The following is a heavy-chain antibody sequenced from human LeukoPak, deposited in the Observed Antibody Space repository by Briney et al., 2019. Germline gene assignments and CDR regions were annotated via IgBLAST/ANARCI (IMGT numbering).Heavy chain of an antibody. V-gene: IGHV3-23*01. CDR3: ARGTLAGYFLGY. J-gene: IGHJ4*02. CDR2: ISGSGGST. D-gene: IGHD6-19*01. Sequence: PGGSLRLSCAASGFTFSSYAMSWVRQAPGKGLEWVSAISGSGGSTYYADSVKGRLTISRDNSKNTLGLQMNSLRAEDTAIYYCARGTLAGYFLGYWGRGTLVTVSS. CDR1: GFTFSSYA.